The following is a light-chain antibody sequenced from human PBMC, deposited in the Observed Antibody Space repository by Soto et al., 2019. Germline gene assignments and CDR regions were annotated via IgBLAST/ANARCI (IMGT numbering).Light chain of an antibody. Sequence: QSALTQPASVSGSPGQSITISCTGTSSDVGGYNYVSWYQQHPGKAPKLMIYEVSNRPSGVSNRFSGSKSGNTASLTISGLQAEDEADYYCCSYAGSTGYVFGTGTKLTVL. CDR3: CSYAGSTGYV. CDR1: SSDVGGYNY. CDR2: EVS. J-gene: IGLJ1*01. V-gene: IGLV2-14*01.